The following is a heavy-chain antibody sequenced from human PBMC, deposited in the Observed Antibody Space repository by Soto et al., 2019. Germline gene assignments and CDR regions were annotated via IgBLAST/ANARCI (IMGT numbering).Heavy chain of an antibody. J-gene: IGHJ5*02. D-gene: IGHD3-3*01. V-gene: IGHV1-3*01. CDR1: GYTFTSYA. CDR3: AREEYPAALFWWFDP. CDR2: INAGNGNT. Sequence: QVQLVQSGAEVKKPGASVKVSCKASGYTFTSYAMHWVRQAPGQRLEWMGWINAGNGNTKYSQKFQGRVTITRDTSASTAYMELSSLRSEDTAVYYCAREEYPAALFWWFDPWGQGTLVTVSS.